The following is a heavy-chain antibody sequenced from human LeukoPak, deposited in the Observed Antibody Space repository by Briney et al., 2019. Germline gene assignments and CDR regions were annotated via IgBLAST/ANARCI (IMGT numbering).Heavy chain of an antibody. CDR1: GGSFSGYY. CDR3: ARGPGTWYYY. V-gene: IGHV4-34*01. CDR2: INHSGST. D-gene: IGHD6-13*01. Sequence: SETLSLTCAVYGGSFSGYYWSWIRHPPGKGLEWIGEINHSGSTNYNPSLKSRVTISIDTSKNQFSLKLSSVTAADTALYYCARGPGTWYYYWGQGTLVTVSS. J-gene: IGHJ4*02.